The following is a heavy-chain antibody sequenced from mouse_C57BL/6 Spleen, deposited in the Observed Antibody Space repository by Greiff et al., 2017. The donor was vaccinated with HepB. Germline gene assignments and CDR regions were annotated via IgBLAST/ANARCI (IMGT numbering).Heavy chain of an antibody. CDR2: ISYDGGN. J-gene: IGHJ2*01. CDR3: ARDGSIYYYGSSWDY. Sequence: EVKLMESGPGLVKPSQSLSLTCSVTGYSITSGYYWNWIRQFPGNKLEWMGYISYDGGNNYNPSLKNRISITRDPSKNQFFLKLNSVTTEDTATYYCARDGSIYYYGSSWDYWGQGTTLTVSS. V-gene: IGHV3-6*01. CDR1: GYSITSGYY. D-gene: IGHD1-1*01.